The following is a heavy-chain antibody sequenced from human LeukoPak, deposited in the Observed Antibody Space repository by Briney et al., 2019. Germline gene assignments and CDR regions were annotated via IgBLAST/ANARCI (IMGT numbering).Heavy chain of an antibody. J-gene: IGHJ3*02. CDR1: GYTFTSYG. CDR2: ISAYNGNT. V-gene: IGHV1-18*04. D-gene: IGHD2-2*01. CDR3: ARDRGDIVVVPDAFDI. Sequence: ASVKVSCKASGYTFTSYGISWVRQAPGQGLEWMGWISAYNGNTNYAQKLQGRVTMTTDTSTSTAYMELRSLRSDDTAVYYCARDRGDIVVVPDAFDIWGQGTMVTVSS.